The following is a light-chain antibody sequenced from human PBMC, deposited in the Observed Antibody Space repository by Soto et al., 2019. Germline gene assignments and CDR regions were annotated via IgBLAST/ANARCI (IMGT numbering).Light chain of an antibody. V-gene: IGKV1-39*01. CDR2: ASS. CDR1: QPISIY. Sequence: DIQMTQSPSSLSASVGDRVTISCRASQPISIYINWYQQKPGKAPKLLIYASSNLQGGVPSRFRGSGSGTHFTLTLSRLQLEDFATNSCQQSHTTTYTFGQGTRLEI. CDR3: QQSHTTTYT. J-gene: IGKJ5*01.